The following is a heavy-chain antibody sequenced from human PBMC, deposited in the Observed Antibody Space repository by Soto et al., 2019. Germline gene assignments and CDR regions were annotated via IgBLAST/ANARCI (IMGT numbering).Heavy chain of an antibody. V-gene: IGHV4-59*08. D-gene: IGHD5-18*01. CDR2: IYYSGST. CDR3: ARHRYSYGVYYFDY. J-gene: IGHJ4*02. Sequence: SETLSLTCTVSGCSLSSNHWSWIRQPPGKGLEWIGYIYYSGSTNYNPSLKSRVTISVDTSKNQFSLKLSSVTAADTAVYYCARHRYSYGVYYFDYWGQGTLVTSPQ. CDR1: GCSLSSNH.